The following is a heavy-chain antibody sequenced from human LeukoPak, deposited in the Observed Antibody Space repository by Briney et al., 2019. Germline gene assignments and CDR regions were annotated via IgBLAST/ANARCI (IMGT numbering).Heavy chain of an antibody. Sequence: SETLSLTCAVYGGSFSGYYWSWIRQPPGKGLEWIGEINHSGSTNYNPSLKSRVTISVDTSKNQFSLKLSSVTAADTAVYYCAGGVRRPKYDYWGQGTLVTVSS. CDR3: AGGVRRPKYDY. CDR1: GGSFSGYY. J-gene: IGHJ4*02. V-gene: IGHV4-34*01. CDR2: INHSGST. D-gene: IGHD1-1*01.